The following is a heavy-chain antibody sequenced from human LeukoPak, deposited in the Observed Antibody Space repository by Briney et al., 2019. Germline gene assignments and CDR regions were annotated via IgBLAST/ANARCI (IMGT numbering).Heavy chain of an antibody. D-gene: IGHD1-7*01. CDR1: GDSISTYY. CDR2: IYTSGGA. Sequence: SETLSLTCIVSGDSISTYYWSWIRQSAGKGLEWIGRIYTSGGAKYSSSLKSRVTISVDETENQVSLRLTSVTAADTAVYYCARELQLRVWGQGTLVTVSS. J-gene: IGHJ4*02. V-gene: IGHV4-4*07. CDR3: ARELQLRV.